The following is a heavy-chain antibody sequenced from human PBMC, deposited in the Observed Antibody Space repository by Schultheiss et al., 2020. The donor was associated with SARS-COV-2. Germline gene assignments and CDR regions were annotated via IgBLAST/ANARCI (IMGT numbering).Heavy chain of an antibody. D-gene: IGHD3-3*01. J-gene: IGHJ4*02. CDR3: ARGPFLGASYYDFWSGYSAFDY. Sequence: LRLSCAVSGDSISSGGYSWSWIRQPPGKGLEWIGYIYHSGSTYYNPSLKSRVTISVDRSKNQFSLKLSSVTAADTAVYYCARGPFLGASYYDFWSGYSAFDYWGQGTLVTVSS. CDR2: IYHSGST. CDR1: GDSISSGGYS. V-gene: IGHV4-30-2*01.